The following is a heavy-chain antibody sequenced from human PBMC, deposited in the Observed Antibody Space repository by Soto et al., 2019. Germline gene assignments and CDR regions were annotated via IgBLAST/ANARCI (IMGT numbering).Heavy chain of an antibody. CDR1: GFTFSSYA. CDR3: ANGCGGTCYSRIHY. J-gene: IGHJ4*02. CDR2: FSDSGGST. V-gene: IGHV3-23*01. D-gene: IGHD2-15*01. Sequence: EVQLLESGGGLVQPGGSLRLSCAASGFTFSSYAMSWVRQAPGKGLEWVSGFSDSGGSTYYADSVKGRFTISRDNSKNMLYLQMNSLRAEDTAVYYCANGCGGTCYSRIHYWGQGTLVTVSS.